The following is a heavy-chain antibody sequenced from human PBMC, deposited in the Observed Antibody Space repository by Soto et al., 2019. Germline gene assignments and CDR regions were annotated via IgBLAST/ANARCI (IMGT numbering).Heavy chain of an antibody. J-gene: IGHJ3*02. V-gene: IGHV3-7*03. D-gene: IGHD5-18*01. Sequence: GGSLRLSCAASGFTFSSYWMSWVRQAPGKGLEWVANIKQDGSEKFYVDSVKGRFTISRDNSKNTLYLQMNSLRAEDTAVYYCAKGCSAMVTNAFDIWGQGTMVTVSS. CDR1: GFTFSSYW. CDR3: AKGCSAMVTNAFDI. CDR2: IKQDGSEK.